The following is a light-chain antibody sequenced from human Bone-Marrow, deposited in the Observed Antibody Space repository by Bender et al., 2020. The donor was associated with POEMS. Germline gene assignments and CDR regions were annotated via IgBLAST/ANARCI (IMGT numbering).Light chain of an antibody. J-gene: IGLJ3*02. CDR3: ASYGGRNNLV. CDR1: ISDVGSSKY. V-gene: IGLV2-11*01. CDR2: DVD. Sequence: QSALTQPHSVSGSPGQSVSISCTGTISDVGSSKYVSWYQHLPGKAPRLMVFDVDQRPSGVPDRFSASKSGNTASLTVSGLQTEDEAEYYCASYGGRNNLVFGGGTKLTVL.